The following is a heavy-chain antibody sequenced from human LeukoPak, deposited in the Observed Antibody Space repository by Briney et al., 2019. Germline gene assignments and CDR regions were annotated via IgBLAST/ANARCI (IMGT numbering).Heavy chain of an antibody. CDR1: GGTFSSYA. CDR3: ARGVDYDSSGYYPIDY. D-gene: IGHD3-22*01. J-gene: IGHJ4*02. CDR2: IIPIFGTA. Sequence: ASVKVSCTASGGTFSSYAISWVRQAPGQGLEWMGGIIPIFGTANYAQKFQGRVTITADESTSTAYMELSSLRSEDTAVYYCARGVDYDSSGYYPIDYWGQGTLVTVSS. V-gene: IGHV1-69*13.